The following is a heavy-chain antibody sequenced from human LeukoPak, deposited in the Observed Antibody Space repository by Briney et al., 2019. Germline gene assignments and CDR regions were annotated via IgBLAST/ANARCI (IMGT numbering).Heavy chain of an antibody. V-gene: IGHV3-21*01. CDR1: GFTLSSLA. J-gene: IGHJ4*02. Sequence: GGSLRLSCAASGFTLSSLAMHWVRQAPGKGLEWVSSSGTRSGTKYYADSVMGRFTISRDSAMNTVSLQINSLRAEDTAVYYCLLQMTYGELSDPDFRGQGTLVTVSS. CDR3: LLQMTYGELSDPDF. D-gene: IGHD3-16*02. CDR2: SGTRSGTK.